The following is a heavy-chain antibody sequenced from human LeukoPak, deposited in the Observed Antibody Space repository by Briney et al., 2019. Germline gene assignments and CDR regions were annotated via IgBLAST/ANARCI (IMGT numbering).Heavy chain of an antibody. Sequence: GGSLRLSCAASGFTFSSYAMHWVRQAPGKGLEWVAVISYDGSNKYYTDSVKGTFTISRDNSKNTLYLQMNSLRAEDTAVYYCARGLLVATIWDYYYGMDVWGQGTTVTVSS. J-gene: IGHJ6*02. CDR2: ISYDGSNK. V-gene: IGHV3-30-3*01. CDR1: GFTFSSYA. D-gene: IGHD5-12*01. CDR3: ARGLLVATIWDYYYGMDV.